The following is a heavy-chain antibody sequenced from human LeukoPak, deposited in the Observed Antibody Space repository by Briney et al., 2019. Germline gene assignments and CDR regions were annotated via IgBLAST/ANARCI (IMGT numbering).Heavy chain of an antibody. J-gene: IGHJ4*01. CDR1: GFTFSNYW. CDR2: INPGDGSTT. Sequence: GGSLRLSCAASGFTFSNYWMNWVRQAPGKGLMWVSHINPGDGSTTAYADSVKGRFTVSRDNAKNTLYLQMSSLKDEDTAVYYCVRDGAGTIPYDLWGQGALGTVSS. CDR3: VRDGAGTIPYDL. V-gene: IGHV3-74*01. D-gene: IGHD3-22*01.